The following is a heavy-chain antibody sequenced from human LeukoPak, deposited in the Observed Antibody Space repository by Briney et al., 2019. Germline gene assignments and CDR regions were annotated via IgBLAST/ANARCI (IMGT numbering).Heavy chain of an antibody. CDR2: IYISGNT. Sequence: TGGSLRLSCAGSGFTVSSSFMAWVRQAPGEGLEWVSIIYISGNTSYADSVKGRFTIPRDYSKNTLFLQMNSLRAEDTAVYYCARDRGTLRAFDIWGQGTMVTVSS. CDR1: GFTVSSSF. CDR3: ARDRGTLRAFDI. V-gene: IGHV3-66*01. D-gene: IGHD3/OR15-3a*01. J-gene: IGHJ3*02.